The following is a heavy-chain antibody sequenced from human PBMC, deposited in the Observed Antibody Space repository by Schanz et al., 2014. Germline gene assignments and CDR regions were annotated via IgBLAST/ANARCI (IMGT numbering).Heavy chain of an antibody. CDR1: GFTFSSYA. J-gene: IGHJ6*02. Sequence: EVQLLESGGGLVQPGGSLRLSCAASGFTFSSYAMSWVRQAPGKGLEWVANIKQDGSEKYYVDAVKGRFTISRDNAKNSLYLQTNSLRAEDTAVYYCARDSGPYYDKSMDVWGQGTTVAVSS. CDR3: ARDSGPYYDKSMDV. CDR2: IKQDGSEK. D-gene: IGHD3-9*01. V-gene: IGHV3-7*01.